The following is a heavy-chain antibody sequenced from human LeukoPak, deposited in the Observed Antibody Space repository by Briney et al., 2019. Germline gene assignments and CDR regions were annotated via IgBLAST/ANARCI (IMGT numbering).Heavy chain of an antibody. D-gene: IGHD2-15*01. Sequence: ASVTVSCKASGYTFTSYGISWVRQAPGQGLEWMGWISAYNGNTNYAQKLQGRVTMTTDTSTSTAYMELRSLRSDDTAVYYCAMSQRMNHAFDIWGQGTMVTVSS. J-gene: IGHJ3*02. V-gene: IGHV1-18*04. CDR3: AMSQRMNHAFDI. CDR2: ISAYNGNT. CDR1: GYTFTSYG.